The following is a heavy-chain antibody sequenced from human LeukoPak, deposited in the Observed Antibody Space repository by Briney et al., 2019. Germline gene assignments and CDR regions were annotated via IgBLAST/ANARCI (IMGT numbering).Heavy chain of an antibody. CDR1: GFTFSDYA. Sequence: GRSLRLSCTPSGFTFSDYAMSWVRQTPGKGLEWVGFIRSKAYGGTTEYAASVKGRFTISRDDSKSIAYLQMNSLKTEDTAFYYCTNGLTMNPFDYWGQGTLVTVSS. D-gene: IGHD1-14*01. V-gene: IGHV3-49*04. CDR3: TNGLTMNPFDY. CDR2: IRSKAYGGTT. J-gene: IGHJ4*02.